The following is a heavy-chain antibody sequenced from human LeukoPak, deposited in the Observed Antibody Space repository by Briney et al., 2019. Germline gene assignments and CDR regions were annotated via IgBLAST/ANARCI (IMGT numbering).Heavy chain of an antibody. CDR1: GASISSGSYY. V-gene: IGHV4-61*02. CDR3: ARSRVGATFDY. J-gene: IGHJ4*02. Sequence: SETLSLTCTVSGASISSGSYYWTWIRQPAGRGLEWIERIYTSGSTNYNPSLKHRVSISVDTSKNQFALKLSSVTAAGTAVYYCARSRVGATFDYWGQGTLVSVSS. D-gene: IGHD1-26*01. CDR2: IYTSGST.